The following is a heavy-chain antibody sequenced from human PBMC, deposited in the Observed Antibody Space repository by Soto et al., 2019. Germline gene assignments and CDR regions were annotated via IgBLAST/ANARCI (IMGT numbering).Heavy chain of an antibody. CDR3: ARESSGITLYGMDV. J-gene: IGHJ6*02. CDR2: INPNSGDT. D-gene: IGHD1-7*01. CDR1: GYTFTGQY. Sequence: ASVRVSCKASGYTFTGQYMHWVRQAPGQGLEWMGWINPNSGDTNYAQKFQGRVTMTRDTSIGTAYMELSSLRSNDTAIYYCARESSGITLYGMDVWGQGTTVTVSS. V-gene: IGHV1-2*02.